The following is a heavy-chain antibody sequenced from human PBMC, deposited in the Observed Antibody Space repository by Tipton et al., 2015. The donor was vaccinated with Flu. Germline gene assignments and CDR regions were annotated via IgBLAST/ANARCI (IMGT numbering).Heavy chain of an antibody. D-gene: IGHD3-10*01. CDR3: ARVYGSGSYPIYYYYYGMDV. Sequence: LRLSCTVSGGSISSGGYYWSWIRQHPGKGLEWIGYIYYSGSTYYNPSLKSRVTISVDTSKNQFSLKLSSVTAADTAVYYCARVYGSGSYPIYYYYYGMDVWGQGTTVTVSS. V-gene: IGHV4-31*03. J-gene: IGHJ6*02. CDR2: IYYSGST. CDR1: GGSISSGGYY.